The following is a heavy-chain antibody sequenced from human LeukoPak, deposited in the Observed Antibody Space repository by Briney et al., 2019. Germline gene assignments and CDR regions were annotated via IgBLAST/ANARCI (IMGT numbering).Heavy chain of an antibody. J-gene: IGHJ4*02. V-gene: IGHV4-34*01. D-gene: IGHD6-6*01. CDR3: ARDRVYSSSPYFDY. CDR1: GGSFSGYH. Sequence: PSETLSLTCAVYGGSFSGYHWSWIRQPPGKGLEWIGEINHSGSTNYNPSLKSRVTISVDTSKNQFSLKLSSVTAADTAVYYCARDRVYSSSPYFDYWGQGTLVTVSS. CDR2: INHSGST.